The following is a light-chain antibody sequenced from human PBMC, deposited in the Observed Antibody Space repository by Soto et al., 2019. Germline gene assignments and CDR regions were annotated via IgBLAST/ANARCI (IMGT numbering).Light chain of an antibody. CDR3: QQSYSTPYT. Sequence: DIQMTQSPSSLSASVGDRVIITCRASQSISSYLNWYQQKPGKAPKLLIYAASSLQSGVPSRFSGSGSETDFTLTISSLQPEDFATYYCQQSYSTPYTFGQGTKVDIK. CDR1: QSISSY. J-gene: IGKJ2*01. V-gene: IGKV1-39*01. CDR2: AAS.